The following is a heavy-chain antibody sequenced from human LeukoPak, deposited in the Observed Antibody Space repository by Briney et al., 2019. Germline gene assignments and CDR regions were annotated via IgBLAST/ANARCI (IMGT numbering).Heavy chain of an antibody. V-gene: IGHV3-30*02. CDR1: GFTFSSYD. D-gene: IGHD7-27*01. CDR2: IRYDGSNK. J-gene: IGHJ4*02. CDR3: ARDYVWGSSESDY. Sequence: GGSLRLSCAASGFTFSSYDIHWVRQAPGKGLEWVAFIRYDGSNKYYADSVKGRFTISRDNSKNTLYLQMNSLRVEDTAIYYCARDYVWGSSESDYWGQGTLVTVSS.